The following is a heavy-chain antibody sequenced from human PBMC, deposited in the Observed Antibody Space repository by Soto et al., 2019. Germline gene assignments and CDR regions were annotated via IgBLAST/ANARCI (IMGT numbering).Heavy chain of an antibody. Sequence: SVKVSCKASGGTFSSYAISWVRQAPGQGLEWMGGIIPIFGTANYAQKFQGRVTITADESTSTAYMELSSLRSEDTAVYYCARHIVVVPAAPSYYYYGMDVWGQGTTVTAP. D-gene: IGHD2-2*01. CDR1: GGTFSSYA. CDR3: ARHIVVVPAAPSYYYYGMDV. J-gene: IGHJ6*02. V-gene: IGHV1-69*13. CDR2: IIPIFGTA.